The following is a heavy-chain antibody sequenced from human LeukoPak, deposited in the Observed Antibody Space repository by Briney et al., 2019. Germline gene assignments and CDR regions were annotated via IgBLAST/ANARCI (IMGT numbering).Heavy chain of an antibody. CDR1: GVSISTYY. D-gene: IGHD1-26*01. J-gene: IGHJ4*02. CDR2: FSYSGST. V-gene: IGHV4-59*01. Sequence: PSETLSLTCSVSGVSISTYYWIWFRQPPAKGLEWMGFFSYSGSTKYNPSLKSRVTMSVDTSKNQFSLKLNSVTAADTAVYYCARMYSGTSYYFDYWGQGTLVTVSS. CDR3: ARMYSGTSYYFDY.